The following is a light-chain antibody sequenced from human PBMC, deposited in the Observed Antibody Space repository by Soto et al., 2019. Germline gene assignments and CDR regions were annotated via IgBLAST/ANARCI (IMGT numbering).Light chain of an antibody. V-gene: IGKV3-15*01. Sequence: EIMMTQSPATLSVSPGERATLSCWASQRVGSSLAWYQQKPGQAPRLLMYGASTRATAIPARFSGSGSGTEFTRTVSSLQSEDFGVYYCQQYSKWPPLTFGGGAKVEIK. J-gene: IGKJ4*01. CDR1: QRVGSS. CDR3: QQYSKWPPLT. CDR2: GAS.